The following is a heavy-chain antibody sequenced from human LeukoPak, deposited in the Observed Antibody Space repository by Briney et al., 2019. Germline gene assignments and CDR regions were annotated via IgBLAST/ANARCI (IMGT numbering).Heavy chain of an antibody. CDR2: INHSGST. Sequence: GSLRLSCAASGFTLTSYWMSWIRQPPGKGLEWIGEINHSGSTNYNPSLKSRVTISVDTSKNQFSLKLSSVTAADTAVYYCARLGGWYRNWFDPWGQGTLVTVSS. CDR3: ARLGGWYRNWFDP. V-gene: IGHV4-34*01. D-gene: IGHD6-19*01. J-gene: IGHJ5*02. CDR1: GFTLTSYW.